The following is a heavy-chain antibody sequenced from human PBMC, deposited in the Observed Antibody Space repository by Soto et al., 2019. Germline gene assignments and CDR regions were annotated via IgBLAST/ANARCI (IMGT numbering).Heavy chain of an antibody. CDR3: ARVGVTGTSDY. J-gene: IGHJ4*02. D-gene: IGHD3-10*01. CDR2: IYYDGSNK. V-gene: IGHV3-33*01. CDR1: GFTFSNYG. Sequence: QVQLVESGGGVVQPGRSLRLSCAASGFTFSNYGMHWVRQAPGKGLEWLAMIYYDGSNKYYADSVKGRFTISRDNAKNTLYRQMNGLRAEDTAVYYCARVGVTGTSDYWGQGTLVTVSS.